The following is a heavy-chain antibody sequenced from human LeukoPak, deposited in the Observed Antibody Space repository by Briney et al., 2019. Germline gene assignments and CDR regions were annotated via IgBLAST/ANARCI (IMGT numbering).Heavy chain of an antibody. CDR2: ICGSGGST. Sequence: GGSLRLSCAASGFTFSSYAMSWVRQAPGKGLGWGSAICGSGGSTYYADSVKGRFTISRDNSKNTLYLQMNSLRAEDTAVYYCAKDRGCSGGSFYNFYWGQGTLVTVSS. V-gene: IGHV3-23*01. CDR1: GFTFSSYA. D-gene: IGHD2-15*01. J-gene: IGHJ4*02. CDR3: AKDRGCSGGSFYNFY.